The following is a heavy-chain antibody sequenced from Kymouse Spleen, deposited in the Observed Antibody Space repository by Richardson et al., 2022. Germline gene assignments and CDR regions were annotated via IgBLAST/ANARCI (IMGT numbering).Heavy chain of an antibody. V-gene: IGHV4-34*01. D-gene: IGHD6-19*01. CDR2: INHSGST. CDR3: ARGQWLVNWFDP. Sequence: QVQLQQWGAGLLKPSETLSLTCAVYGGSFSGYYWSWIRQPPGKGLEWIGEINHSGSTNYNPSLKSRVTISVDTSKNQFSLKLSSVTAADTAVYYCARGQWLVNWFDPWGQGTLVTVSS. J-gene: IGHJ5*02. CDR1: GGSFSGYY.